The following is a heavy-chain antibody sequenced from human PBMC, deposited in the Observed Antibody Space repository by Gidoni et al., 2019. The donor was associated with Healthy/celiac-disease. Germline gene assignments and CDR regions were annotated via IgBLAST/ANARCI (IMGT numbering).Heavy chain of an antibody. J-gene: IGHJ5*02. V-gene: IGHV3-30*18. CDR3: AKSSSSWDNNWFDP. D-gene: IGHD6-13*01. Sequence: VQLVESGGGVVQPGRSLRLSCAASGFTFSSYGMHWVRQAPGKGLEWVAVILYDGSNKYYADSVKGRFTISRDNSKNTLYLQMNSLRAEDTAVYYCAKSSSSWDNNWFDPWGQGTLVTVSS. CDR1: GFTFSSYG. CDR2: ILYDGSNK.